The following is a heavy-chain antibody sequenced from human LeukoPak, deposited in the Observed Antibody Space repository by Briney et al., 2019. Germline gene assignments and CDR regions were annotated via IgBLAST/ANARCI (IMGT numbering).Heavy chain of an antibody. CDR2: ISSSGTTI. V-gene: IGHV3-48*03. CDR3: ARIVLVRGVIYYGMDV. D-gene: IGHD3-10*01. J-gene: IGHJ6*02. CDR1: GFTFSSHA. Sequence: GGSLRLSCAASGFTFSSHAMHWVRQAPGKGLEWVSYISSSGTTIHYADSVKGRFTISRDNAKNSLYLQMNSLRAEDTAVYYCARIVLVRGVIYYGMDVWGQGTTVTVSS.